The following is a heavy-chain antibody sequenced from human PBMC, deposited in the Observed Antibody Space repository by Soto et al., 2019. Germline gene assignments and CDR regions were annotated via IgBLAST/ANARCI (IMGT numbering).Heavy chain of an antibody. J-gene: IGHJ5*02. Sequence: SETLSLTCTVSGGSISSGDYYWSWIRQPPGKGLEWIGYIYYSGSTYYNPSLKSRVTISVDTSKNQFSLKLSSVTAADTAVYYCARDQRGYSYGLNWFDPWGQGTLVTVSS. CDR2: IYYSGST. D-gene: IGHD5-18*01. V-gene: IGHV4-30-4*01. CDR3: ARDQRGYSYGLNWFDP. CDR1: GGSISSGDYY.